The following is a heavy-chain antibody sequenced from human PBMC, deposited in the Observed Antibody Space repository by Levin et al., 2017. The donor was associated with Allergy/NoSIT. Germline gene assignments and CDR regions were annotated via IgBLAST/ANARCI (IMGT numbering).Heavy chain of an antibody. CDR2: ISGSAGNT. D-gene: IGHD2-2*01. J-gene: IGHJ4*02. Sequence: GGSLRLSCVASGFTFSSCAMIWVRQAPGKGLEWVSVISGSAGNTYYADSVKGRFTISRDNSKNTLSLQMDSLRAEDTAVYYCAKGSRSSTSCHVDYWGQGTLVTVSS. V-gene: IGHV3-23*01. CDR3: AKGSRSSTSCHVDY. CDR1: GFTFSSCA.